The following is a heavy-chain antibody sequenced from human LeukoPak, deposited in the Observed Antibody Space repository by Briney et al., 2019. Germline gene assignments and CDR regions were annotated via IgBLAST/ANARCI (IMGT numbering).Heavy chain of an antibody. Sequence: ASVKVSCKASGYTFTSYGISWVRQAPGQGLEWMGWISGYNSNTNYAQKFQGRVTMTTDTSTSTAYMELRSLRSDDTAVYYCARRIMYYDFWSGSYFDYWGQGTLVTVSS. D-gene: IGHD3-3*01. CDR3: ARRIMYYDFWSGSYFDY. CDR1: GYTFTSYG. J-gene: IGHJ4*02. V-gene: IGHV1-18*01. CDR2: ISGYNSNT.